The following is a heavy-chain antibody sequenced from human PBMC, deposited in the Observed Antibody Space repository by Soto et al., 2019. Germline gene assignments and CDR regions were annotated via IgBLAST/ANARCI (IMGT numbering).Heavy chain of an antibody. CDR3: ARAGLSGFNKDWYGPLLDS. CDR2: LSFDERRK. CDR1: GFSFSNYA. V-gene: IGHV3-30*14. Sequence: QVQLVESGGGVVQTGRSLRLSCATSGFSFSNYAMSWVRQAPGKGLEWVAFLSFDERRKYYADSVKGRFTISRDTSAKSLFLQMNTLRPEDTALYYCARAGLSGFNKDWYGPLLDSWGQGTLVSVSS. D-gene: IGHD3-9*01. J-gene: IGHJ5*01.